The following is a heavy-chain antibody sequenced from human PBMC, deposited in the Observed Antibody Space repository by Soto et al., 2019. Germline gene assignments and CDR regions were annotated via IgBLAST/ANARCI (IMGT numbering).Heavy chain of an antibody. Sequence: EVQLVESGGGLVNLGGSLGPPCEAFDLPSPGTWCPWFGKTQGKGLVWVYRIISVGTDTVYVDSVKGRFTISRDNAKNTLFLQMNSLRAEDTAVYYCTRSITGYSYADTWGQGTLVTVSS. J-gene: IGHJ5*02. CDR3: TRSITGYSYADT. CDR2: IISVGTDT. D-gene: IGHD5-18*01. V-gene: IGHV3-74*01. CDR1: DLPSPGTW.